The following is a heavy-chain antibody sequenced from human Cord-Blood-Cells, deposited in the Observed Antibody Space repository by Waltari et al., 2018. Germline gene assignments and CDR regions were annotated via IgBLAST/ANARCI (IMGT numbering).Heavy chain of an antibody. Sequence: QVQLQQWGAGLLKPSETLSLTCAVYGGSFSGYYWSWIRQPPGKGLEWNGEINHSGSTNHNPSLKRRVTISVDTPKNQFALKLSSVTAAETAVYYCARFRAARPIGYWGQGTLVTVSS. CDR3: ARFRAARPIGY. J-gene: IGHJ4*02. CDR1: GGSFSGYY. D-gene: IGHD6-6*01. V-gene: IGHV4-34*01. CDR2: INHSGST.